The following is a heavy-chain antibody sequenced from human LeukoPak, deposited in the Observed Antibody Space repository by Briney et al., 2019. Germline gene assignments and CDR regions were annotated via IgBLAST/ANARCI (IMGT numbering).Heavy chain of an antibody. Sequence: PSETLSLTCTVSGDSFTSVTDYWAWIRQPPGKGLEWIASGDYSGGTYYNPSLESRVAISADMSKNQIPLKLTSVTGADTAVYYCAGERGEEYSSGWYKTNYFYNWGQGIRVTVSS. CDR1: GDSFTSVTDY. V-gene: IGHV4-39*06. CDR3: AGERGEEYSSGWYKTNYFYN. D-gene: IGHD6-19*01. CDR2: GDYSGGT. J-gene: IGHJ4*02.